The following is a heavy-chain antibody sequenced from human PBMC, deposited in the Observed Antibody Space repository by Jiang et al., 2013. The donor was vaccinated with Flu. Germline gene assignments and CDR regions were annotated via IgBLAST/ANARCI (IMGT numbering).Heavy chain of an antibody. CDR2: IYYTGST. CDR3: ARLSCSGGSCYEAY. V-gene: IGHV4-59*08. CDR1: GGYITSYY. Sequence: PGLVKPSETLSLMCTVSGGYITSYYWSWIRQPPGKGLEWIGYIYYTGSTNYNPTLKSRVTISVDTSKNQFSLHLSSVTAADTAVYYCARLSCSGGSCYEAYWGKGTLVTVSS. D-gene: IGHD2-15*01. J-gene: IGHJ4*02.